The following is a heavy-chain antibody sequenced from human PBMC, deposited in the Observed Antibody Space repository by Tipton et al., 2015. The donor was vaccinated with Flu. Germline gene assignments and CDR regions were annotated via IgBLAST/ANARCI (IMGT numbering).Heavy chain of an antibody. J-gene: IGHJ4*02. CDR3: ARSSRGWYRAMFD. CDR1: GDSTSSFY. Sequence: PGLVKPSETLSLTCSVSGDSTSSFYWSWIRQPPGKGLEWIAYISNSGSSNYNPSLKSRITVSVDTSKNQFSLILSSVTAADTAVYYCARSSRGWYRAMFDWGQGTLVTVSS. D-gene: IGHD6-19*01. CDR2: ISNSGSS. V-gene: IGHV4-59*01.